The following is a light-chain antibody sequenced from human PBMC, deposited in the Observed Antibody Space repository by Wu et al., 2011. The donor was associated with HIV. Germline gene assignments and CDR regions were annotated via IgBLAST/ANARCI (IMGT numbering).Light chain of an antibody. CDR2: GAS. V-gene: IGKV3-15*01. CDR3: QKCNNAPXT. J-gene: IGKJ4*01. CDR1: QSVSSN. Sequence: EIVLTQSPATLSVSPGEGATLSCRASQSVSSNLAWYQQRPGQAPRLLISGASTRATGIPGRFSGSGSGTEFTLTIDSLQPEDVANYYCQKCNNAPXTFGGGTKVEI.